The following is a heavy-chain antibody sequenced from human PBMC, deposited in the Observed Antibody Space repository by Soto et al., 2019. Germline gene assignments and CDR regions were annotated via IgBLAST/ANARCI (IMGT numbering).Heavy chain of an antibody. V-gene: IGHV3-15*01. CDR3: TTTAIGFCGSAGGWGGDN. CDR2: IKSKIDGGAT. J-gene: IGHJ4*02. D-gene: IGHD2-2*01. Sequence: EVQLVESGGGLVEPGGALRLSCAASGFTFSNAWLSWVLQAPGKGLEWVGRIKSKIDGGATDYAAPVEGRFTISRDDSTNTLYLQMNSLKTEDTAVYFCTTTAIGFCGSAGGWGGDNWGQGALVTVSS. CDR1: GFTFSNAW.